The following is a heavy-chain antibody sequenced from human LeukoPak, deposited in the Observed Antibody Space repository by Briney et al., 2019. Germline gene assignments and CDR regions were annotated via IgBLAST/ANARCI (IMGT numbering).Heavy chain of an antibody. J-gene: IGHJ4*02. CDR1: GSTFSRYW. CDR2: INSDGSST. V-gene: IGHV3-74*01. D-gene: IGHD1-1*01. CDR3: ARDRGSYFDY. Sequence: PGGSLRLSCAASGSTFSRYWMHWVRQAPGRGLVWVSRINSDGSSTSYADSVKGRFTISRDNAKNTLYLQMNSLRDEDTAVYYCARDRGSYFDYWGQGTLASVTS.